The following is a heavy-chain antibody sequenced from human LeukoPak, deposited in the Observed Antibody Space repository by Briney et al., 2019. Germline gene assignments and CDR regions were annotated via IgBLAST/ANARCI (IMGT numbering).Heavy chain of an antibody. CDR3: ARAQYFDWQGAFDP. V-gene: IGHV1-18*01. D-gene: IGHD3-9*01. CDR2: VSAYNGNT. CDR1: GYTFTSYG. Sequence: GASVKVSCKASGYTFTSYGISWVRQAPGQGLEWMGWVSAYNGNTNYAQKLQGRVTMTTDTSTSTAYMELRSLRSDDTAVYYCARAQYFDWQGAFDPWGQGTLVTVSP. J-gene: IGHJ5*02.